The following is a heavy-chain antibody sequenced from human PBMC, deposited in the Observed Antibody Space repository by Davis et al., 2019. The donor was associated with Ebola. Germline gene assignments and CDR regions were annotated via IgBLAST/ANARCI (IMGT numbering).Heavy chain of an antibody. Sequence: GGSLRLSCAASGFTFSNAWMSWVRQAPGKGLEWVGRIKSKTDGGTTDYAAPVKGRFTISRDDSKNTLYLQMNSLKTEDTAVYYCTTDGGLMITFGGVIVIPMGYWGQGTLVTVSS. CDR1: GFTFSNAW. CDR2: IKSKTDGGTT. V-gene: IGHV3-15*01. CDR3: TTDGGLMITFGGVIVIPMGY. D-gene: IGHD3-16*02. J-gene: IGHJ4*02.